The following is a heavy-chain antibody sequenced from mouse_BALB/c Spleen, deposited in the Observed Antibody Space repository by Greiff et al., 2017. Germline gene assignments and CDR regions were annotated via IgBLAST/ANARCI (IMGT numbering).Heavy chain of an antibody. CDR3: ARRGAYDYDGPWFAY. J-gene: IGHJ3*01. CDR2: ISSGSSTI. Sequence: EVKLMESGGGLVQPGGSRKLSCAASGFTFSSFGMHWVRQAPEKGLEWVAYISSGSSTIYYADTVKGRFTISRDNPKNTLFLQMTSLRSEATAMYYCARRGAYDYDGPWFAYWGQGTLVTVSA. V-gene: IGHV5-17*02. CDR1: GFTFSSFG. D-gene: IGHD2-4*01.